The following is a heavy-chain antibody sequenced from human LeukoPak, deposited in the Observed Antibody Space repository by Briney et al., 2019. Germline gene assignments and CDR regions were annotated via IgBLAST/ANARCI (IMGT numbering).Heavy chain of an antibody. D-gene: IGHD3-10*01. Sequence: GRSLRPSCAASGFTFSSNAMHWVRQAPGKGLEWVAVISYDGSNKYYADSVKGRFTISRDNSKNTLYLQMNSLRAEDTAVYYCATSSMVRGAQFDYWGQGTLVTVSS. J-gene: IGHJ4*02. CDR2: ISYDGSNK. CDR1: GFTFSSNA. CDR3: ATSSMVRGAQFDY. V-gene: IGHV3-30*04.